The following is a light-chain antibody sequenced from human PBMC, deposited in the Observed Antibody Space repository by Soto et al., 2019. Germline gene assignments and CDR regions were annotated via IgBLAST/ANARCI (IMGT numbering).Light chain of an antibody. V-gene: IGLV1-40*01. Sequence: QSVLTQPPPVSGAPGQRVTISCTGSSSNIGANYHVHWYQQLPGTAPKLLIYGNSNRPSGVPDRFSGSKSGTSASLAITGLQAEDEADYYCQSYDSSLSGSVFGGGTQLTVL. CDR3: QSYDSSLSGSV. CDR2: GNS. J-gene: IGLJ2*01. CDR1: SSNIGANYH.